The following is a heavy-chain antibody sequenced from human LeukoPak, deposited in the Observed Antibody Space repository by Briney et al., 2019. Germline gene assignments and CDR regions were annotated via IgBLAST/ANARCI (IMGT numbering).Heavy chain of an antibody. Sequence: GGYLRLSCAASTFIFSDYAMTWVRQAPGKGLEWVSTISGGGDATYYAHSVKGRFAVSRDNSKKTLYLQLNSLRAEDTAVYYCTRDQRKYCSRTTCFVFDIWGQGTVVSVSS. CDR2: ISGGGDAT. J-gene: IGHJ3*02. D-gene: IGHD2-2*01. V-gene: IGHV3-23*01. CDR1: TFIFSDYA. CDR3: TRDQRKYCSRTTCFVFDI.